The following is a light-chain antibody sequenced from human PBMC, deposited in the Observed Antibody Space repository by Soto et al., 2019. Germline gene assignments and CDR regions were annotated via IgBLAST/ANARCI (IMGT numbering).Light chain of an antibody. J-gene: IGKJ4*01. Sequence: IGLTQSLATLSLSQGEKATLSCGASQSVGSDLAWYQQKPGQAPKLVIYDTSTMATGVPSRISGSGSGTEFTLTISSLQSEDFAIYYCQQYNSLSLTFGRGTKVDI. CDR3: QQYNSLSLT. CDR1: QSVGSD. V-gene: IGKV3-15*01. CDR2: DTS.